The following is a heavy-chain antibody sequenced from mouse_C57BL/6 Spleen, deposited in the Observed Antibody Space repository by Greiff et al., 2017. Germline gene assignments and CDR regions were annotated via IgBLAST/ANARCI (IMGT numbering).Heavy chain of an antibody. CDR3: AREYYGSSYHYYAMDY. Sequence: LVESGAELARPGASVKLSCKASGYTFTSYGISWVKQRTGQGLEWIGEIYPRSGNTHYNEKFKGKATLTADKSSSTAYMELRSLTSEDAAFYVCAREYYGSSYHYYAMDYWGQGTSVTVSS. J-gene: IGHJ4*01. CDR1: GYTFTSYG. V-gene: IGHV1-81*01. D-gene: IGHD1-1*01. CDR2: IYPRSGNT.